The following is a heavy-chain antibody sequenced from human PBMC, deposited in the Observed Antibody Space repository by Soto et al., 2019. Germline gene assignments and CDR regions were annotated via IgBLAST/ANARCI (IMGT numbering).Heavy chain of an antibody. D-gene: IGHD6-19*01. V-gene: IGHV3-20*04. CDR3: ARDGGVAVAVDASDI. J-gene: IGHJ3*02. CDR2: INWSGSST. CDR1: GFTFEDHG. Sequence: EVQLVESGGGVVRPGGSLRLSCAASGFTFEDHGMTWVRQVPGKGLEWVAEINWSGSSTSYADSAKGRFTISRDNAKNSLYLQMNSLRAEDTALYFCARDGGVAVAVDASDIWGQGTMVTVSS.